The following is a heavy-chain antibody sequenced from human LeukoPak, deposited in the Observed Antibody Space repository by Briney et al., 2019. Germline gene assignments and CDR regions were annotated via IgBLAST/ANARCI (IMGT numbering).Heavy chain of an antibody. CDR3: AKDPGIAVAGSSGWFDP. CDR2: ISYDGSNK. CDR1: GFTFSSYG. Sequence: PGGSLRLSCAASGFTFSSYGMHWVRQAPGKGLKWVAVISYDGSNKYYADSVKGRFTISRDNSKNTLYLQMNSLRAEDTAVYYCAKDPGIAVAGSSGWFDPWGQGTLVTVSS. V-gene: IGHV3-30*18. J-gene: IGHJ5*02. D-gene: IGHD6-19*01.